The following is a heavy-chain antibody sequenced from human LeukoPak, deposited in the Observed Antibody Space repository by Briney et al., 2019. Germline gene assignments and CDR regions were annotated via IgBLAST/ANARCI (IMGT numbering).Heavy chain of an antibody. Sequence: PGGSLRLSCAASGFTFSDYYMSWIRQAPGKGLEWVSYISSSGSTIYYADSVKGRFTISRDNAKNSLYLQMNSLRAEDTAVYYCARVPLSVYSSSWKTRAGYYYYMDVWGKGTTVTVSS. J-gene: IGHJ6*03. CDR3: ARVPLSVYSSSWKTRAGYYYYMDV. CDR1: GFTFSDYY. D-gene: IGHD6-13*01. V-gene: IGHV3-11*04. CDR2: ISSSGSTI.